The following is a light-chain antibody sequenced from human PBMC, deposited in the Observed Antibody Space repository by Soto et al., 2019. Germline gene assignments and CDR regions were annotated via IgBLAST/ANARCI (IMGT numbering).Light chain of an antibody. CDR1: SSNIGGNY. J-gene: IGLJ3*02. Sequence: QSVLTQPPSASGTPGQRVTISCSGSSSNIGGNYVYWYLQLPGTAPKLLIYSNDQRPSGVPDRFSGSKSGTSASLAFSGLRSEDEADYYCATWDDSLSGVVFGGGTKLTVL. CDR3: ATWDDSLSGVV. V-gene: IGLV1-47*02. CDR2: SND.